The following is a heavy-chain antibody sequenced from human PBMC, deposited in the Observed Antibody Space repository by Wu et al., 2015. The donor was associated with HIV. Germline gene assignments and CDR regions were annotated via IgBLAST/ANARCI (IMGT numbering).Heavy chain of an antibody. V-gene: IGHV1-2*02. CDR3: ARDTARPWLT. CDR1: GYTFSGYY. Sequence: QVQLVQSGAEVKKPGASVKVSCKASGYTFSGYYMHWVRQAPGQGLEWMGWINPNSGGAGYVQKFQGRVTLTRDTSISTAYMELSRLRSDDTAVYYCARDTARPWLTWGQGTLV. D-gene: IGHD5-18*01. J-gene: IGHJ4*02. CDR2: INPNSGGA.